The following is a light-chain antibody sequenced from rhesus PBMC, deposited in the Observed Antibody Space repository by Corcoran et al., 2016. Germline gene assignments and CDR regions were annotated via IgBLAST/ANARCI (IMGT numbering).Light chain of an antibody. V-gene: IGKV1-22*01. J-gene: IGKJ3*01. CDR1: QGIARW. CDR3: LQYDSSPFT. Sequence: DIQMTQSPSSLSASVGDTVIITCQASQGIARWLALYQQRPGKAPKLLFYKASSLQSGVPSRFSGSESWKDFILIIRNLQPEDFAIYYFLQYDSSPFTFSPGTKLDIK. CDR2: KAS.